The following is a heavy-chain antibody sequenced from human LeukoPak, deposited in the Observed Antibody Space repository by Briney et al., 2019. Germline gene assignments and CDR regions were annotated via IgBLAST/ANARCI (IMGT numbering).Heavy chain of an antibody. CDR1: GFTFSSYW. D-gene: IGHD3-10*02. CDR3: ARVTWNYVPFDY. V-gene: IGHV3-74*01. CDR2: INSDGSTT. J-gene: IGHJ4*02. Sequence: GGSLRLSCAASGFTFSSYWMHWVRQAPGKGLVWVSRINSDGSTTTYADFVKGRFTISRDNARNTLYLQMNSLGAEDTAVYYCARVTWNYVPFDYWGQGTLVTVSS.